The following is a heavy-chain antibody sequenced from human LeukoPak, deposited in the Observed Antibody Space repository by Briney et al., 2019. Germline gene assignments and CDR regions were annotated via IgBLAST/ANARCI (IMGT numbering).Heavy chain of an antibody. CDR2: INHSGST. D-gene: IGHD3-10*01. CDR3: ARASYYYGSGSRRPYYGMDV. Sequence: PSETLSLTCAVYGGSFSGYYWSWIRQPPGKGLEWIGEINHSGSTNYNPSLKSRVTISVDTSKNQFSLKLSSVTAADTAVYYCARASYYYGSGSRRPYYGMDVWGKGTTVTVSS. CDR1: GGSFSGYY. V-gene: IGHV4-34*01. J-gene: IGHJ6*04.